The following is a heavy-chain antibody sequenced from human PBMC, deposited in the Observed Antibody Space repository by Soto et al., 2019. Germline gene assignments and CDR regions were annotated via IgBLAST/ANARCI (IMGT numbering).Heavy chain of an antibody. CDR2: IIPIFGTA. V-gene: IGHV1-69*01. J-gene: IGHJ5*02. Sequence: QVQLVQSGAEVKKPGSSVKVSCKASGGTFSSYAISWVRQAPGQGLEWRGGIIPIFGTANYAQKFQGRVTFTADDYTSTAYMELRSMRSEDTAVYYCARGGPRITMIVVVTSSQTWFDPWGQGTLVTVSS. CDR3: ARGGPRITMIVVVTSSQTWFDP. CDR1: GGTFSSYA. D-gene: IGHD3-22*01.